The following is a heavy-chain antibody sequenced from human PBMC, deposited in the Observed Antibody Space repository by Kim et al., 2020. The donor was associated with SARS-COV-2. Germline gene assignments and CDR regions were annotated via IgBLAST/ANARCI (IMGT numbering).Heavy chain of an antibody. CDR3: AKPIAVAGTLFDY. CDR1: GFTFSSYG. J-gene: IGHJ4*02. V-gene: IGHV3-33*06. CDR2: IWYDGSNI. D-gene: IGHD6-19*01. Sequence: GGSLRLSCAASGFTFSSYGMHWVRQAPGKGLEWVAVIWYDGSNIYYADSVKGRFTISRDNSKNTLYLQMNSLRAEDTAVYYCAKPIAVAGTLFDYWGQGTLVTVSS.